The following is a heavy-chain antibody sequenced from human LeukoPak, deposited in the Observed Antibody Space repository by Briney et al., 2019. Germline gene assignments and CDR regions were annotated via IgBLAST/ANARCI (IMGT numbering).Heavy chain of an antibody. J-gene: IGHJ3*02. CDR2: IYHSGST. CDR3: ARIARHWELDAFDI. V-gene: IGHV4-38-2*01. Sequence: PSETLSLTCSVSGYSISSGSSWGWIRQLPGKGLEWIGSIYHSGSTYYNPSLKRRVTISVDTSKNQFSLKLNSVTAADTAVYYCARIARHWELDAFDIWGQGTMVTVSS. D-gene: IGHD1-26*01. CDR1: GYSISSGSS.